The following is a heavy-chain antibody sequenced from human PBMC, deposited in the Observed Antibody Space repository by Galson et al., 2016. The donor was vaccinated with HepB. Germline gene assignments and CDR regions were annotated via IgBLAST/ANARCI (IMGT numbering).Heavy chain of an antibody. V-gene: IGHV3-33*06. D-gene: IGHD2-2*01. CDR1: GFSFSSYG. CDR2: IRGGGSNT. Sequence: SLRLSCAASGFSFSSYGMHWVRQAPGKGLEWVAVIRGGGSNTYYEDSVKGRFTISRDNSKNTLFLQMGSLRAEDTAVYYWAKERGGSTGSNFGYWGQGTLVTVSS. CDR3: AKERGGSTGSNFGY. J-gene: IGHJ4*02.